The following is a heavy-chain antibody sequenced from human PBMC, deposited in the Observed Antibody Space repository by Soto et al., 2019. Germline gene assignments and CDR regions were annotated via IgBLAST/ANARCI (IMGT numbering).Heavy chain of an antibody. Sequence: EVQLVESGGTLVQPGGSLRLSCAASGFTFRSYWMSWVRQTPEKGLEWLANIKEDGSEKYYVDSVKGRFTISRDNAKNALYLQMNSLRAEDTAVYYCTRGGGRDSKEHYWGQGTLVIVSS. CDR2: IKEDGSEK. CDR3: TRGGGRDSKEHY. D-gene: IGHD1-26*01. CDR1: GFTFRSYW. J-gene: IGHJ4*02. V-gene: IGHV3-7*01.